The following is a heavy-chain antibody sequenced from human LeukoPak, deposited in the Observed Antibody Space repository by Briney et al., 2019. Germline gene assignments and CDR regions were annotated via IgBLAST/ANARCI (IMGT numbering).Heavy chain of an antibody. D-gene: IGHD6-19*01. V-gene: IGHV3-33*06. CDR2: IWYDGSNK. CDR1: GFTFSSYG. CDR3: AKDGSGWYDYYYMDV. J-gene: IGHJ6*03. Sequence: GRSLRLSCAASGFTFSSYGMHWVRQAPGKGLEWVAVIWYDGSNKYYADSVKGRFTISGDNSKNTLYLQMNSLRAEDTAVYYCAKDGSGWYDYYYMDVWGKGTTVTVSS.